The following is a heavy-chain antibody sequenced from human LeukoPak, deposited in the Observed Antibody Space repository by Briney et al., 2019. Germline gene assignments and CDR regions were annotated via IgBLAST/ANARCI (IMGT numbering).Heavy chain of an antibody. CDR3: AREEPRSYTFDY. J-gene: IGHJ4*02. D-gene: IGHD5-18*01. V-gene: IGHV1-46*04. CDR1: GFTFTDYF. CDR2: MYLTTDTS. Sequence: ASVRVSCKASGFTFTDYFIHWVRQAPGQGLEYVGVMYLTTDTSWSAQTLRHRLTMTGDTSTDTVYMELSSLTSEDTAIYYCAREEPRSYTFDYWGQGTLVAVSS.